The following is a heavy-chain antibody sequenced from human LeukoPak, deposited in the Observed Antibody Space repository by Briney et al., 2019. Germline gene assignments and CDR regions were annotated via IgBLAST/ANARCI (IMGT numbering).Heavy chain of an antibody. CDR2: ISESGGST. CDR3: AKRGYSSSSSFDY. V-gene: IGHV3-23*01. CDR1: GFTFSNYV. Sequence: GGSLRLSCAASGFTFSNYVMNWVRQAPGKGLEWISSISESGGSTYYVDSVKGRFTISRDNSKNTLFLQMHSLRAEDTALYYCAKRGYSSSSSFDYWGQGTLVTVSS. J-gene: IGHJ4*02. D-gene: IGHD6-6*01.